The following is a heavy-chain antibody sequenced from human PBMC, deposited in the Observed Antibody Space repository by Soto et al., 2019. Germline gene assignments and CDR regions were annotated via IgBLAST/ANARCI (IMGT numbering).Heavy chain of an antibody. CDR1: GFTFSSYW. CDR2: IKQDGSEK. J-gene: IGHJ5*02. D-gene: IGHD3-10*01. Sequence: GGSLRLSCAASGFTFSSYWMSWVRQAPGKGLEWVANIKQDGSEKYYVDSVKGRFTISRDNAKNSLYLQMNSLRAEDTAVYYCARGWFGELNWFDPWGQGTLVTVSS. V-gene: IGHV3-7*01. CDR3: ARGWFGELNWFDP.